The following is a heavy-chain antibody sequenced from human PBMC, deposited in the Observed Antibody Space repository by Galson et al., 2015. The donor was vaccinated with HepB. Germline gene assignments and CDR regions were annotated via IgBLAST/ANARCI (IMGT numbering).Heavy chain of an antibody. V-gene: IGHV3-7*01. CDR2: IKGDGSRR. Sequence: SLRLSCAASGFAFSARWMNWVRQAPGKGLEWVANIKGDGSRRYYADSVKGRFTISRDNAKNSLYLQMNTLRAEDTAVYYCARRDIYYYDTSECYWGQGTLVTVSS. J-gene: IGHJ4*02. D-gene: IGHD3-22*01. CDR3: ARRDIYYYDTSECY. CDR1: GFAFSARW.